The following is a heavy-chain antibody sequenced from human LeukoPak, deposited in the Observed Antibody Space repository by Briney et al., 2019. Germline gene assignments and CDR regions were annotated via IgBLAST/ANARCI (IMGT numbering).Heavy chain of an antibody. CDR1: GGSVSSGSYY. CDR2: IYYSGST. Sequence: SETLSLTCTVSGGSVSSGSYYWSWIRQPPGKGLEWIGYIYYSGSTNYNPSLKSRVTISVDTSKNQFSLKLSSVTAADTAVYYCARVQWLARMYYFDYWGQGTLVTVSS. D-gene: IGHD6-19*01. CDR3: ARVQWLARMYYFDY. J-gene: IGHJ4*02. V-gene: IGHV4-61*01.